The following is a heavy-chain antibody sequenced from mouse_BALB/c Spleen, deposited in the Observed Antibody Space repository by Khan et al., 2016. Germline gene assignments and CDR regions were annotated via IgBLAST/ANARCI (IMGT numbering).Heavy chain of an antibody. CDR2: IDPENGDT. V-gene: IGHV14-4*02. Sequence: VRLQQSGAELVRSGASVKLSCTASGFNIKDYYMHWVKQRPEQGLEWIGWIDPENGDTEYAPKFQGKATMTADTSSNTAYLQLSSLTSEDTAVYDCNACDYNAMDYWGQGTSVTVSS. CDR3: NACDYNAMDY. J-gene: IGHJ4*01. CDR1: GFNIKDYY.